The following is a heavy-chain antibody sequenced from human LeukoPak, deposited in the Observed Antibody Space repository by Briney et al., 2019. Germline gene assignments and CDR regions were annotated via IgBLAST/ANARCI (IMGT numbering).Heavy chain of an antibody. CDR2: ISGSGGST. D-gene: IGHD6-19*01. V-gene: IGHV3-23*01. CDR3: AKVLVAGAFWALRGAFDI. J-gene: IGHJ3*02. CDR1: GFPFSSYA. Sequence: GGSLRLSCAASGFPFSSYAMSWVRQAPGKGLEWVSAISGSGGSTYYADSVKGRFTISRDNSKNTLYLQMNSLRAEDTAVYYCAKVLVAGAFWALRGAFDIWGQGTMVTVSS.